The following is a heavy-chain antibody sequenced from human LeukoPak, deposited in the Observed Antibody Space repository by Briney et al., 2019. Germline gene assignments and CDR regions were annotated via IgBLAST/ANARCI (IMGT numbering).Heavy chain of an antibody. CDR1: GYTFSGYY. D-gene: IGHD6-13*01. J-gene: IGHJ1*01. V-gene: IGHV1-2*02. CDR3: ARGYPLSTTAAGTYFQH. Sequence: ASVKVSCKASGYTFSGYYMRWVRQAPGQGLEWMGWINPNSGGTNYAQKFQGRATMTRDTSISTAYMELSRLRSDDTAVYYCARGYPLSTTAAGTYFQHWGQGTLVTVSS. CDR2: INPNSGGT.